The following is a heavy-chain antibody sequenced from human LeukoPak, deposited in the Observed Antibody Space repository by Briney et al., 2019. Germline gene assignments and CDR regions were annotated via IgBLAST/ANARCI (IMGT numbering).Heavy chain of an antibody. CDR1: GYTFTGYY. D-gene: IGHD6-13*01. CDR2: INPNSGGT. Sequence: ASVKVSCKASGYTFTGYYMHWVRQAPGQGLEWMGWINPNSGGTNYAQKFQGRVTMTRDTSISTAYMEPNRLRSDDTAVYYCARVYSTWDFDYWGQGTLVTVSS. J-gene: IGHJ4*02. V-gene: IGHV1-2*02. CDR3: ARVYSTWDFDY.